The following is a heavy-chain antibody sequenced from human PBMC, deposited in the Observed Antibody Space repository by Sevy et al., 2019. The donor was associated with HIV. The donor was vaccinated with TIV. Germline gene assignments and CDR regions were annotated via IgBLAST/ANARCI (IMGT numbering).Heavy chain of an antibody. J-gene: IGHJ6*02. D-gene: IGHD3-9*01. CDR2: ISTSSNTI. CDR3: AKDFTGFYGMDV. V-gene: IGHV3-48*01. Sequence: GGSLRLSCAASGFSFNSFNMNWVRQAPGKGLEWVAHISTSSNTIYYADSVKGRFTISRDNAKNSLYLQMNILRIEDTAVYYCAKDFTGFYGMDVWGQGTTVTVSS. CDR1: GFSFNSFN.